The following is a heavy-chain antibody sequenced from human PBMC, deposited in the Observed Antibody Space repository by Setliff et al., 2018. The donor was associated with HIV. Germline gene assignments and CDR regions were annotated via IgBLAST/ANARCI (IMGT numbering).Heavy chain of an antibody. CDR1: GSSISSGNYY. J-gene: IGHJ6*03. CDR2: IYTSGST. Sequence: SETLSLTCTVSGSSISSGNYYWSWIRQPAGKGLEWIGRIYTSGSTNYNPSLKSRVTISLDTSKNQFSLNLSSVTAADTAVYYCARRSPGGGYYMDVWGKGTTVTVSS. V-gene: IGHV4-61*02. D-gene: IGHD3-16*01. CDR3: ARRSPGGGYYMDV.